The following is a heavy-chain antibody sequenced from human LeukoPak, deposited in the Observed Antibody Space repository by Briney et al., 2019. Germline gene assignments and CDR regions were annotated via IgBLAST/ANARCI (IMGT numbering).Heavy chain of an antibody. D-gene: IGHD6-19*01. CDR3: AGSIAVAGIDY. V-gene: IGHV4-39*07. CDR1: GGSIGSSSYY. J-gene: IGHJ4*02. Sequence: SETLSLTCTVSGGSIGSSSYYWGWLRQPPGKGLEWIVSIYYSGSTYYNPSLKSRVTISVDTSKNQFSLKLSSVTAADTAVYYCAGSIAVAGIDYWGQGTLVTVSS. CDR2: IYYSGST.